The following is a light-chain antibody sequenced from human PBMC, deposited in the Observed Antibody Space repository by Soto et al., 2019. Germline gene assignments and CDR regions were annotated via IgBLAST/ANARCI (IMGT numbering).Light chain of an antibody. CDR1: QSVSSSY. CDR2: GAS. Sequence: EIALTQSPGTLSLSPGERATLSCRASQSVSSSYLAWYQQKPGQAPRLLIYGASSRATGTPARFSGSGAGTDFLLSLSRLEPEDFAVYYCQQYGSSLFPFGPGTKVDI. CDR3: QQYGSSLFP. J-gene: IGKJ3*01. V-gene: IGKV3-20*01.